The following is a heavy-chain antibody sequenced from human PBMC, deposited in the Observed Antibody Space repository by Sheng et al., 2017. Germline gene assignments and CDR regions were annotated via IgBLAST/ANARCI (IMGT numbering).Heavy chain of an antibody. CDR2: ISSYNGKT. D-gene: IGHD3-22*01. V-gene: IGHV1-18*01. CDR3: ARSSRGYYDSNGYYVPYVGYFDY. J-gene: IGHJ4*02. Sequence: QVQLVQSGAEVKKPGASLKVSCKASGYTFSSYGISWVRQAPGQGLEWMGWISSYNGKTNYAQKVQGRVTMTTDTSTNTAYMELRSLRSDDTAVYYCARSSRGYYDSNGYYVPYVGYFDYWAQGTLVTVSS. CDR1: GYTFSSYG.